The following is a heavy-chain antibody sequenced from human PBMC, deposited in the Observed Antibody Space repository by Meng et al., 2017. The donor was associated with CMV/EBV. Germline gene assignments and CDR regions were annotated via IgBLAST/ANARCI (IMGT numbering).Heavy chain of an antibody. CDR3: AREGKGLWYFDL. J-gene: IGHJ2*01. CDR1: GFTFSSYS. V-gene: IGHV3-53*01. CDR2: IYSGGST. Sequence: GESLKISCAASGFTFSSYSMNWVRQAPGKGLEWVSVIYSGGSTYYADSVKGRFTISRDNSKNTLYLQMNSLRAEDTAVYYCAREGKGLWYFDLWGRGTLVTVSS.